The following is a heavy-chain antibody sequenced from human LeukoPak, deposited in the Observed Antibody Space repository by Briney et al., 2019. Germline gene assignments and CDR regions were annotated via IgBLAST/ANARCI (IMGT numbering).Heavy chain of an antibody. D-gene: IGHD6-19*01. CDR1: GGSISSTHW. CDR2: IFHSGTT. CDR3: ARDQWLLRGGDHDAFDI. J-gene: IGHJ3*02. V-gene: IGHV4-4*02. Sequence: PSETLSLTCAVSGGSISSTHWWNWVRQPPGKGLEWIGEIFHSGTTNYNPPLKSRVTISIDKSKNQFSLKLRSVTAADTAVYYCARDQWLLRGGDHDAFDIWGQGTMVTVSS.